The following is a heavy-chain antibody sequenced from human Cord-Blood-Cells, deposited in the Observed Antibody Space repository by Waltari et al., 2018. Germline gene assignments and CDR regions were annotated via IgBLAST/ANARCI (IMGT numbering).Heavy chain of an antibody. CDR3: ATDRRDGYNYGDAFDI. D-gene: IGHD5-12*01. V-gene: IGHV1-24*01. J-gene: IGHJ3*02. CDR2: FDPEDGET. CDR1: GYTLTELS. Sequence: QVQLVQSGAEVKKPGASVKVSCQVSGYTLTELSMHWVRQAPGKGLEWMGGFDPEDGETIYAQKFQGRVTMTEDTSTDTAYMELSSLRSEDTAVYYCATDRRDGYNYGDAFDIWGQGTMVTVSS.